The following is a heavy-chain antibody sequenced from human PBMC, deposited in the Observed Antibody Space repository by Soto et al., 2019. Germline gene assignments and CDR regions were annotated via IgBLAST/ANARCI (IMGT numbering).Heavy chain of an antibody. CDR3: AREPYYDSSGYAT. Sequence: SETLSLTCIVSGGSISSGGYYWSWIRQHPGKGLEWIGYIYYSGSTYYNPSLKSRVTISVDTSKNQFSLKLSSVTAADTAVYYCAREPYYDSSGYATWGQGTLVTVSS. V-gene: IGHV4-31*03. J-gene: IGHJ5*02. D-gene: IGHD3-22*01. CDR2: IYYSGST. CDR1: GGSISSGGYY.